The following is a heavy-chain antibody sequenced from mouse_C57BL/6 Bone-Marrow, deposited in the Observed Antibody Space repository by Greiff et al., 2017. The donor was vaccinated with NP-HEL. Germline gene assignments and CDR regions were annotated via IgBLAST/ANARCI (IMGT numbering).Heavy chain of an antibody. V-gene: IGHV1-50*01. CDR2: IDPSDSYP. CDR1: GYTFTSYW. D-gene: IGHD2-5*01. J-gene: IGHJ2*01. CDR3: ARPYYSNFLYYFDY. Sequence: VQLQQPGAELVKPGASVKLSCKASGYTFTSYWMQWVKQRPGQGLEWIGEIDPSDSYPNYNQKFKGKATLTVDTSSSPAYMQLSSLTSEASAVYYCARPYYSNFLYYFDYWGQGTTLTVSS.